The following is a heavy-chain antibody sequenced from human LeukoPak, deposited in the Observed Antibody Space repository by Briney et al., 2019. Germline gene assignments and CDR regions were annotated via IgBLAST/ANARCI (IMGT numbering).Heavy chain of an antibody. CDR2: INPNSGGT. CDR1: GYTFTGYY. D-gene: IGHD1-26*01. CDR3: ARVVVGVTRGDFDY. V-gene: IGHV1-2*06. Sequence: ASVKVSCKASGYTFTGYYMHWVRQAPGQGLEWMGRINPNSGGTNYAQKFQGRVTLTRDTSISTAYMELSRLRSVDTAVYYCARVVVGVTRGDFDYWGQGTLVTVSS. J-gene: IGHJ4*02.